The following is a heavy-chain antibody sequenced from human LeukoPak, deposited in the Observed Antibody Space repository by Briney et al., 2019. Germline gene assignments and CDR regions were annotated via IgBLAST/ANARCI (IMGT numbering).Heavy chain of an antibody. CDR1: GYTLTELS. V-gene: IGHV1-24*01. CDR3: AREAYDSRKGDAFDI. Sequence: ASVKVSCKVSGYTLTELSMHWVRQAPGKGLEWMGGFDPEDGETIYAQKFQGRATMTEDTSTDTAYMELSSLRSDDTAVYYCAREAYDSRKGDAFDIWGQGTMVTVSS. D-gene: IGHD3-22*01. J-gene: IGHJ3*02. CDR2: FDPEDGET.